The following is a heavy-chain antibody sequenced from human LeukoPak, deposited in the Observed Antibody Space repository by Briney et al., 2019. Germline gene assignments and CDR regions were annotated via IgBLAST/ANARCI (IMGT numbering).Heavy chain of an antibody. V-gene: IGHV3-66*01. Sequence: GGSLRLSCAASGFTVSTHYMSWVRQAPGKGLEWASVIFNGGSTYYADSVKGRFIISRDNSKNTVYLQMNSLRAEDTAVYYCAKDPYYDFWSGYGDYFDYWGQGTLVTVSS. CDR1: GFTVSTHY. CDR3: AKDPYYDFWSGYGDYFDY. J-gene: IGHJ4*02. D-gene: IGHD3-3*01. CDR2: IFNGGST.